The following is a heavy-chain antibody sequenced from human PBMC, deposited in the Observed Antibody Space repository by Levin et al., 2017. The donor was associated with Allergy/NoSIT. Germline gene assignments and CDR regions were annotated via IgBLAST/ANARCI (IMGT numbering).Heavy chain of an antibody. CDR1: GFTFSSYG. CDR2: ISYDGSNK. Sequence: LSLTCAASGFTFSSYGMHWVRQAPGKGLEWVAVISYDGSNKYYADSVKGRFTISRDNSKNTLYLQMNSLRAEDTAVYYCAKAHNSNYVRSLRWAFDIWGQGTMVTVSS. D-gene: IGHD4-11*01. CDR3: AKAHNSNYVRSLRWAFDI. J-gene: IGHJ3*02. V-gene: IGHV3-30*18.